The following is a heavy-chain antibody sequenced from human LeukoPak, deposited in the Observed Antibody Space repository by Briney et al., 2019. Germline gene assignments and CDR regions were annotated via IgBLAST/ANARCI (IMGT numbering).Heavy chain of an antibody. J-gene: IGHJ5*02. Sequence: GGSLRLSCAASGFAFSNYWMSWVRQAPGKGLEWVANIKQDGSEECYVDSVKGQFTISRDNAKNSLFLQLNSLRAEDTAVYYCARSGIRGVVVTSWGQGTLVTVSS. V-gene: IGHV3-7*03. D-gene: IGHD3-10*01. CDR3: ARSGIRGVVVTS. CDR2: IKQDGSEE. CDR1: GFAFSNYW.